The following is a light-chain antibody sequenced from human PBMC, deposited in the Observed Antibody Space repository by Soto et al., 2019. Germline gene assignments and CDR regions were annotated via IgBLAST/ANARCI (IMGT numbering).Light chain of an antibody. V-gene: IGKV3-20*01. CDR2: GAS. J-gene: IGKJ5*01. CDR3: RQYGGSPIT. Sequence: EIVLTQSPGTLSLSPGDRATLSCRASQTISSTYLARYQHKPGQAPTLLMSGASNRASGVPVRFSGSGSGTDFTLTIPRLEPEDFALYYCRQYGGSPITSGLGTRLEIK. CDR1: QTISSTY.